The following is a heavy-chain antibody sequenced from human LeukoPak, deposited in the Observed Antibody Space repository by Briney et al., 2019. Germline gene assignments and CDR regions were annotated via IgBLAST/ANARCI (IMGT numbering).Heavy chain of an antibody. Sequence: PGGSLRLSCAASGFTFSSYWMHWVRQAPGKGLVWVSRINSDGSSTSYADSVKGRFTISRDNAKNTLYLQTNSLRAEDTAVYYCVGAVTTMGARYYYMDVWGKGTTVTVSS. CDR3: VGAVTTMGARYYYMDV. CDR1: GFTFSSYW. D-gene: IGHD4-17*01. J-gene: IGHJ6*03. CDR2: INSDGSST. V-gene: IGHV3-74*01.